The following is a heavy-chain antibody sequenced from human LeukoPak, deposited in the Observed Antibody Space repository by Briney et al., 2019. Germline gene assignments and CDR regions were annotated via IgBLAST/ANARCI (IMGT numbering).Heavy chain of an antibody. J-gene: IGHJ4*02. Sequence: ASVKVSXKTSGYTFTRYGVSWVRQAPGQGLEWIGWISPHNGNRDYAQKFKDRVTMTTDTSTNTVYLELRSLRPDDTAMYYCARTGYGSGSDDFDFWGQGTLVTVSS. CDR3: ARTGYGSGSDDFDF. CDR1: GYTFTRYG. V-gene: IGHV1-18*01. CDR2: ISPHNGNR. D-gene: IGHD3-10*01.